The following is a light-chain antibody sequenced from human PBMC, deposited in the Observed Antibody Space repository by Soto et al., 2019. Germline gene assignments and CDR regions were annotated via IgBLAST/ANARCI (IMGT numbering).Light chain of an antibody. CDR2: GAF. J-gene: IGKJ5*01. V-gene: IGKV3-11*01. Sequence: ISFRQSPATRSLSPGERATLSCRASPSVPNYVAWYQQKPGQAPRLLIYGAFNRATGIPARFSGSGSGADFTLTISSLEPEDFAIYYCQQRNTWPPVTFGQGTRLEIK. CDR1: PSVPNY. CDR3: QQRNTWPPVT.